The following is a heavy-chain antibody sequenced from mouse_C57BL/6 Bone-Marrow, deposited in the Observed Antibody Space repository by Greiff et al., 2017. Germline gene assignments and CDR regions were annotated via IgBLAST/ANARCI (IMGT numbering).Heavy chain of an antibody. D-gene: IGHD2-5*01. CDR3: ARRIYYSNYLAWFAY. Sequence: VMLVESGPELVKPGASVKISCKASGYAFSSSWMNWVKQRPGKGLEWIGRIYPGDGDTNYNGKFKGKDTLTADKSSSTAYMQLSSLTSEDSAVYFCARRIYYSNYLAWFAYWGQGTLVTVSA. CDR2: IYPGDGDT. V-gene: IGHV1-82*01. CDR1: GYAFSSSW. J-gene: IGHJ3*01.